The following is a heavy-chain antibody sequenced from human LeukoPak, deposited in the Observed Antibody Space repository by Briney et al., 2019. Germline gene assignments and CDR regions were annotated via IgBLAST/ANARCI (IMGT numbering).Heavy chain of an antibody. V-gene: IGHV3-23*01. CDR3: ARDLSSGWYSLGYYYYMDV. D-gene: IGHD6-19*01. CDR1: GFTFSSYG. CDR2: ISSGGNT. Sequence: GGTLRLSCAASGFTFSSYGMSWVRQAPGKGLEWVSAISSGGNTYYADSVKGRFTISRDNSKNSLYLQMNSLRAEDTAVYYCARDLSSGWYSLGYYYYMDVWGKGTTVTVSS. J-gene: IGHJ6*03.